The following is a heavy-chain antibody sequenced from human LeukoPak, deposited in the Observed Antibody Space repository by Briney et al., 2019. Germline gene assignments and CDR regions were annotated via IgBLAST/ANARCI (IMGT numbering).Heavy chain of an antibody. J-gene: IGHJ4*02. CDR2: IWFDGSKT. CDR1: GFTFSSYG. V-gene: IGHV3-33*03. CDR3: AKDRADCSGGSCWATLDY. Sequence: GGSLTLSCAASGFTFSSYGMHWVRQAPGKGLEWVAVIWFDGSKTHYADSVKGRFTISRDNSKNTLYLQMNSLRAEDTAVFYCAKDRADCSGGSCWATLDYWGQGTLVTVSS. D-gene: IGHD2-15*01.